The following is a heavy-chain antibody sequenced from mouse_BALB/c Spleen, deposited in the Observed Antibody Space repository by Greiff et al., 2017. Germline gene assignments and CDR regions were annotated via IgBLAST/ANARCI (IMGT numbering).Heavy chain of an antibody. J-gene: IGHJ4*01. Sequence: EVQLQQSGPGLVKPSQSLSLTCSVTGYSITSGYYWNWIRQFPGNKLEWMGYISYDGSNNYNPSLKNRISITRDTSKNQLFLKLNSVTTEDTATYYCARVRYDGAMDYWGQGTSVTVSS. CDR3: ARVRYDGAMDY. D-gene: IGHD2-14*01. V-gene: IGHV3-6*02. CDR2: ISYDGSN. CDR1: GYSITSGYY.